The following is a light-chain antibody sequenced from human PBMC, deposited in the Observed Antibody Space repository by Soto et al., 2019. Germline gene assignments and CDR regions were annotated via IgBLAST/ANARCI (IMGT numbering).Light chain of an antibody. J-gene: IGKJ2*01. CDR2: AAS. Sequence: DIQMTQSPSSLSASVGDRVTITCRASQSISSYLNWYQQKPGKAPKLLIYAASSLQSGVPSRFSGSGSGTDFTLTISSLEPEDFAVYYCQQRFNWPRTFGQGTKVDI. CDR3: QQRFNWPRT. V-gene: IGKV1-39*01. CDR1: QSISSY.